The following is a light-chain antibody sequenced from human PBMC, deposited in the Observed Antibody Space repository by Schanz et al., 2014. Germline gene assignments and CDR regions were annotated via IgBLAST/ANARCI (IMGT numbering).Light chain of an antibody. CDR2: DAS. J-gene: IGKJ1*01. V-gene: IGKV3D-15*01. CDR3: QQYSTSPRT. CDR1: QSVDRN. Sequence: EIVMTQSPVTLSVSPGDTATLSCRASQSVDRNFAWYQQKPGQAPRLLIYDASNRATGIPARFSGSGSGTDFTLTISRLEPEDFAVYYCQQYSTSPRTFGQGTKVEIK.